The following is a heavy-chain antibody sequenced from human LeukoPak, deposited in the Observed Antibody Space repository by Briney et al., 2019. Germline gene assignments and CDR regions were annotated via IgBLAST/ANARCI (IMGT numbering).Heavy chain of an antibody. CDR3: VRISSVTQTSYGHFDY. CDR2: IYDDGSA. V-gene: IGHV3-53*01. CDR1: GFTVTSNY. Sequence: GGSLRLSCAASGFTVTSNYMSWVRQAPGKGLEWVSVIYDDGSAYYADSVKGRFTISRDNSQNTVSLQMISLRAEDTAVYYRVRISSVTQTSYGHFDYWGQGTLVTVSS. D-gene: IGHD3-16*01. J-gene: IGHJ4*02.